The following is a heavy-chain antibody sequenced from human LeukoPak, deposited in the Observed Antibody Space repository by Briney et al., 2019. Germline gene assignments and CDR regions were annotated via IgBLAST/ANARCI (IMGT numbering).Heavy chain of an antibody. CDR2: ITTRGGST. J-gene: IGHJ5*01. CDR3: AKLKDASDS. D-gene: IGHD5-24*01. Sequence: PGGTLRLSCAASGLTFSSYGMSWVRQAPGKGLEWVSAITTRGGSTYYADSVKGRFTISRDNSKNTLYLQMNTLRVEDTAVYYCAKLKDASDSWGQGTLVTVSS. V-gene: IGHV3-23*01. CDR1: GLTFSSYG.